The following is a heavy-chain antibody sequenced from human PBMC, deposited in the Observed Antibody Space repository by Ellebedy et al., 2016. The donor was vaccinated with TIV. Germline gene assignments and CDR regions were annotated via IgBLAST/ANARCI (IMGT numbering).Heavy chain of an antibody. J-gene: IGHJ4*02. Sequence: GESLKISXAASGFTFSSYGMHWVRQAPGKGLEWVAVISYDGSNKYYADSVKGRFTISRDNSENTLYLQMNSLRAEDTAVYYCAKENGIVGATTGYWGQGTLVTVSS. D-gene: IGHD1-26*01. V-gene: IGHV3-30*18. CDR3: AKENGIVGATTGY. CDR2: ISYDGSNK. CDR1: GFTFSSYG.